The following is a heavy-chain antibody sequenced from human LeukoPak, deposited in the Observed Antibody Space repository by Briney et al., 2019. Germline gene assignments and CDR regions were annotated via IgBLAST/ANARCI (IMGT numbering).Heavy chain of an antibody. V-gene: IGHV3-30-3*01. D-gene: IGHD6-13*01. CDR1: GFTFSSYA. CDR3: ARDRGIAAATDY. Sequence: PGGSLRLSCAASGFTFSSYAMHWVRQAPGKGLEWVAVISYDGSNKYYADSVKGRFTTSRDNSKNTLYLQMNSLRAEDTAVYYCARDRGIAAATDYWGQGTLVTVSS. CDR2: ISYDGSNK. J-gene: IGHJ4*02.